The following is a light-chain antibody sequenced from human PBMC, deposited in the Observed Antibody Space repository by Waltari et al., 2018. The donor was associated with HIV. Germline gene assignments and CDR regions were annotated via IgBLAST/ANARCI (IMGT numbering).Light chain of an antibody. CDR1: NIGSKS. V-gene: IGLV3-21*02. J-gene: IGLJ2*01. Sequence: SYVLTQPPSVSVAPGQTARITCGGDNIGSKSVHWYQQKPGQAPVLVVYDDSDRRAGIPERFSGSNSGNTAALTISRVEAGDEADFYCQVWDSGSDHVVFGGGTRLTVL. CDR2: DDS. CDR3: QVWDSGSDHVV.